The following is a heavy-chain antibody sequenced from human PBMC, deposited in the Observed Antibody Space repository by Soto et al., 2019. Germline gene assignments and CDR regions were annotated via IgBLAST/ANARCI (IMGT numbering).Heavy chain of an antibody. J-gene: IGHJ3*02. D-gene: IGHD5-12*01. Sequence: SVKVSCKASGVTFSTYTINWVRQAPGQGLEWMGGIIPMFGRPNYAQKFQGRLTITADKSTSTAYMELSSLRSEDTAVYFCARDRAQNSGYPHPSDAFDIWGQGTMVTVSS. CDR3: ARDRAQNSGYPHPSDAFDI. V-gene: IGHV1-69*06. CDR2: IIPMFGRP. CDR1: GVTFSTYT.